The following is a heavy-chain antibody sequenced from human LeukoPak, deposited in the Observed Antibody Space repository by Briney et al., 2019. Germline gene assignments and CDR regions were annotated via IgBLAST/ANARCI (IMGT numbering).Heavy chain of an antibody. Sequence: ASVKVSCKVSGYTLTELSMHWVRQAPGKGLEWMGGFDPKDGETIYAQKFQGRVTMTEDTSTDTAYMELSSLRSEDTAVYYCATNYGDYVWAFDIWGQGTMVTVSS. CDR2: FDPKDGET. CDR3: ATNYGDYVWAFDI. V-gene: IGHV1-24*01. CDR1: GYTLTELS. J-gene: IGHJ3*02. D-gene: IGHD4-17*01.